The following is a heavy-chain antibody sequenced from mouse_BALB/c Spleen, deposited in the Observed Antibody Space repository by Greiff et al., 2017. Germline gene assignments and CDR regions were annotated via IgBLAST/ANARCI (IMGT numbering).Heavy chain of an antibody. V-gene: IGHV1S22*01. Sequence: LQQPGSELVRPGASVKLSCKASGYTFTSYWMHWVKQRHGQGLEWIGNIYPGSGSTNYDEKFKSKGTLTVDTSSSTAYMHLSSLTSEDSAVYYCTRERRDDYDGTAFDYWGQGTTLTVSS. D-gene: IGHD2-4*01. CDR1: GYTFTSYW. CDR2: IYPGSGST. J-gene: IGHJ2*01. CDR3: TRERRDDYDGTAFDY.